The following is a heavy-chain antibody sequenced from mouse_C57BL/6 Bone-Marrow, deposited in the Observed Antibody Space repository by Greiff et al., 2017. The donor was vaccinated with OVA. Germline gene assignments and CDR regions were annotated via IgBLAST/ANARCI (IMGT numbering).Heavy chain of an antibody. Sequence: EVKLQESAAELVRPGASVKLSCTASGFNFKNTYMHWVKQRPEQGLEWIGQIDPANGSTKYAPKFQGKATITADTSSNTAYLQLSSLTSEDPAIYSGARPAYDSGYWYFDVWGTGTTVTVSS. J-gene: IGHJ1*03. CDR1: GFNFKNTY. CDR2: IDPANGST. V-gene: IGHV14-3*01. CDR3: ARPAYDSGYWYFDV. D-gene: IGHD2-12*01.